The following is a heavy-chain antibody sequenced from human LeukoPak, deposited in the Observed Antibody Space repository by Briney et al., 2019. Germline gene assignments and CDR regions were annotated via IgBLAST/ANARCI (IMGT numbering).Heavy chain of an antibody. J-gene: IGHJ4*02. V-gene: IGHV3-11*06. Sequence: GRSLRLSCAASGFTFSDYYMSWIRQAPGKGLEWVSSISSSSSYIYYADSVKGRFTISRDNAKNSLYLQMNSLRAEDTAVYYCARAPIAYYYDSSGSFDYWGQGTLVTVSS. CDR3: ARAPIAYYYDSSGSFDY. CDR1: GFTFSDYY. CDR2: ISSSSSYI. D-gene: IGHD3-22*01.